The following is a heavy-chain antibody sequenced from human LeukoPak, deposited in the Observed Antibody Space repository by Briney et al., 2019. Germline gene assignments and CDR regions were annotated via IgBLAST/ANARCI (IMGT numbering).Heavy chain of an antibody. CDR2: ISLSGTT. Sequence: PSQTLSLICSVSSGSMSSGDYYWNWIRQPAGKKLEWIGRISLSGTTNYNPSLKSRVTISVDRSKNQFSLKLTSVTAADTAVYYCARGSMIEFFGGFDIWGLGTMVTVSS. D-gene: IGHD3-22*01. V-gene: IGHV4-61*02. CDR1: SGSMSSGDYY. J-gene: IGHJ3*02. CDR3: ARGSMIEFFGGFDI.